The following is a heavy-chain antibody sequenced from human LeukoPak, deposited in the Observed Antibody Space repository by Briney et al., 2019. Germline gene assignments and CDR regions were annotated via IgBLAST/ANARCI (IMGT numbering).Heavy chain of an antibody. D-gene: IGHD2-15*01. CDR2: IEPAGSAT. CDR1: GFAFSSYW. V-gene: IGHV3-7*01. J-gene: IGHJ5*02. CDR3: GRFGYVSAVDT. Sequence: GGSLRLSCGASGFAFSSYWMTWLRQTPGKGLEFVANIEPAGSATYYADSVKGRFTISRDNTKNLLYLQMNSLTAEDSAVYHCGRFGYVSAVDTWGQGALVTVSS.